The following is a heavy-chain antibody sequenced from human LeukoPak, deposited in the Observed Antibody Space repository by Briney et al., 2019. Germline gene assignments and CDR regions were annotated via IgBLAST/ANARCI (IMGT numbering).Heavy chain of an antibody. J-gene: IGHJ6*02. CDR2: INSDGSST. D-gene: IGHD3-22*01. CDR1: GFTFSSYW. Sequence: HPGGSLRLSCAASGFTFSSYWMHWVRQAPGKGLVWVSRINSDGSSTSYADSVKGRFTISRDNAKNTLCLQMNSLRAEDTAVYYCARAPITMIVVDYYGMDVWGQGTTVTVSS. V-gene: IGHV3-74*01. CDR3: ARAPITMIVVDYYGMDV.